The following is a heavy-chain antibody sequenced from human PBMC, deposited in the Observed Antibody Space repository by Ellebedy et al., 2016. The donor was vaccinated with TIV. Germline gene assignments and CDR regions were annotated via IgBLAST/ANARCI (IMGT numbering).Heavy chain of an antibody. CDR3: ARDGGGSSWYKGV. CDR2: IYHSGSS. V-gene: IGHV4-38-2*02. Sequence: SETLSLTXTVSGYSISSGYHWAWIRQPPGKGLEWIGNIYHSGSSYYNPSLKSRVTILMDTSKNQFSLKLSSVTAADTAVYYCARDGGGSSWYKGVWGQGTTVTVSS. CDR1: GYSISSGYH. J-gene: IGHJ6*02. D-gene: IGHD6-13*01.